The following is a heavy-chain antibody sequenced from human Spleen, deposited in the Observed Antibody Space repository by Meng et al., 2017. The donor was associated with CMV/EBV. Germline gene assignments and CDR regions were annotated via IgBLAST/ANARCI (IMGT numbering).Heavy chain of an antibody. V-gene: IGHV4-59*01. Sequence: SETLSLTCTVSGGFFTGYYWSWIRQPPGKGLEWIGYIYYNGNTNQNPSLKSRVTISIDTSKNQFSLKLTSVTAADTAVYYCARGGGVAAAGDAFDIWGQGTMVTVSS. CDR3: ARGGGVAAAGDAFDI. D-gene: IGHD6-13*01. J-gene: IGHJ3*02. CDR1: GGFFTGYY. CDR2: IYYNGNT.